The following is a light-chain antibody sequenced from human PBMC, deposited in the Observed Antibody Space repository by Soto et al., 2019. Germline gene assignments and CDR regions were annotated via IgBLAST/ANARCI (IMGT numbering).Light chain of an antibody. CDR2: GAS. V-gene: IGKV3-15*01. Sequence: EIVMTQSPATLSVSPGEGATLSCRASQSISSKLAWYQQKPGQAPRLLIYGASTRATGVPARFFGSGSGTEFTLTISSLQSEDLAVYYCQHYNDWRWTFGQGNKVEIK. CDR3: QHYNDWRWT. J-gene: IGKJ1*01. CDR1: QSISSK.